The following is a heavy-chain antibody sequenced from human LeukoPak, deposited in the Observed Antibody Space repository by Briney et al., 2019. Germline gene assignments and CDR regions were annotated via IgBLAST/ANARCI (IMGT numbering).Heavy chain of an antibody. CDR1: GFTFSDYY. Sequence: KPGGSLRLSCGASGFTFSDYYMSWIRQAPGKGLEWVSYISSSGSTIYYADSVKGRFTISRDTAKNSLYLQMNSLRAEDTAVYYCAKSWGYSYGSSYGMDVWGQGTTVTVSS. CDR2: ISSSGSTI. V-gene: IGHV3-11*01. D-gene: IGHD5-18*01. J-gene: IGHJ6*02. CDR3: AKSWGYSYGSSYGMDV.